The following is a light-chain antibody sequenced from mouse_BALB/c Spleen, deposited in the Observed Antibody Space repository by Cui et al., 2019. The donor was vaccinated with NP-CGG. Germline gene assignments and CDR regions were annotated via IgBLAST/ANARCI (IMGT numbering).Light chain of an antibody. CDR2: GTK. J-gene: IGLJ1*01. Sequence: QAVVTHESALTTSPGETVTLTCRPSSGAVTTSNYANWVQEKPDHLFTGLIGGTKNRAPGVPARFSGSLIGDKAALTITGAQTKDETIYFCALWYSNHWVFGGGTKLTVL. V-gene: IGLV1*01. CDR1: SGAVTTSNY. CDR3: ALWYSNHWV.